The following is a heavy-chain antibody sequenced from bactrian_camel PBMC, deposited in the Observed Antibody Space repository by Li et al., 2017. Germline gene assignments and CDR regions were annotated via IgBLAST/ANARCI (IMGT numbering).Heavy chain of an antibody. CDR3: AAGSLFFFNDTATTEIYTLP. Sequence: MAWFRQDPGKEREGVACINRDGSADYAESVTGRFTISKDNAKNTLYLQMTSLKPEDTAMYYCAAGSLFFFNDTATTEIYTLP. D-gene: IGHD2*01. CDR2: INRDGSA. V-gene: IGHV3S68*01. J-gene: IGHJ1*01.